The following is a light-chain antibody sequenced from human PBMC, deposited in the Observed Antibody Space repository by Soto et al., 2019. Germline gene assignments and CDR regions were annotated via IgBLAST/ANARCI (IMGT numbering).Light chain of an antibody. CDR1: QSVSSY. Sequence: EIVLTQSPATLSLSPGERATLSCRASQSVSSYLAWYQQKPGQAPRLLIYDASNSATGIPARFSGSGSGTDFTLTISSLAPEDFAVYYCQQRSNWPPGLTFGGGTKVEIK. CDR3: QQRSNWPPGLT. V-gene: IGKV3-11*01. CDR2: DAS. J-gene: IGKJ4*01.